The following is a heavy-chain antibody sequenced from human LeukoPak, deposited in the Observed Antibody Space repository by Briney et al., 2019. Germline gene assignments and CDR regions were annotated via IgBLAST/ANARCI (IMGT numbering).Heavy chain of an antibody. CDR2: VSASCGST. CDR3: AKDPDQTRNIVVVPAPWNY. D-gene: IGHD2-2*01. V-gene: IGHV3-23*01. Sequence: QPGGSLRLCCAASGFTFSSYAKSWVRPAPGKGQEWASAVSASCGSTYYADSVKGRFTISRDNSKNTLSQIINRLRAEETAVYYCAKDPDQTRNIVVVPAPWNYWGQGTLVTVSS. J-gene: IGHJ4*02. CDR1: GFTFSSYA.